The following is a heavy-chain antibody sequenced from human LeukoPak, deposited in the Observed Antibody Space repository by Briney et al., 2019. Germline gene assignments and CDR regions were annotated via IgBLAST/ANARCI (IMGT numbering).Heavy chain of an antibody. CDR1: GGSISSYY. CDR2: IYDSGST. CDR3: ARQSISGSPLSYFDY. J-gene: IGHJ4*02. D-gene: IGHD3-22*01. Sequence: SETLSLTCSVSGGSISSYYWSWIRQPPGKGLEWIGNIYDSGSTNYNPSLKSRVTISVDTSKNQCSLKLSSVTAADTAVYYCARQSISGSPLSYFDYWGQGTLVNVSS. V-gene: IGHV4-59*01.